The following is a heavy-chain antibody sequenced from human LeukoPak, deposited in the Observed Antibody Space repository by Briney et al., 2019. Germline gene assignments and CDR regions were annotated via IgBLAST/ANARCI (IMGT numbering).Heavy chain of an antibody. J-gene: IGHJ4*02. Sequence: GASVKVSCKASGYTFTGYYMHWVRQAPGQGLEWMGWINPNSGGTNYAQKFHGRVTMTRDTSISTAYMELRSLRSDDTAVYYCARSRYCSSPSCSRDDYWGQGTLVTVSS. CDR1: GYTFTGYY. V-gene: IGHV1-2*02. D-gene: IGHD2-2*01. CDR2: INPNSGGT. CDR3: ARSRYCSSPSCSRDDY.